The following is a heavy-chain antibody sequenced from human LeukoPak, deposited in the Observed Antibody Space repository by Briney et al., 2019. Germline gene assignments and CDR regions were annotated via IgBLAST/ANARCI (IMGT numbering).Heavy chain of an antibody. CDR2: IYYSGST. Sequence: SETLSLTCTVSGYSISSDYYWGWIRQPPGKGLEWIGSIYYSGSTYYNPSLKSRVTISVDTSKNQFSLKLSSVTAADTAVYYCARHFFPSDSGSFRTPFDYWGQGALVTVSS. CDR1: GYSISSDYY. D-gene: IGHD3-10*01. J-gene: IGHJ4*02. CDR3: ARHFFPSDSGSFRTPFDY. V-gene: IGHV4-38-2*02.